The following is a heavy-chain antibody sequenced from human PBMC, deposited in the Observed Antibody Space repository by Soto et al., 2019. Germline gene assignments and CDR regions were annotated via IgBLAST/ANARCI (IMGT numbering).Heavy chain of an antibody. D-gene: IGHD3-3*01. V-gene: IGHV4-38-2*01. Sequence: GPVPGGASETLSLTCDVSGYSISSNYFWGWIRQPAGKGLGWIGSIHHSGSTYYKWSLKSRVTISMDTSENQFSLKLTSVTAADPAVYYCASTLPSAIFGMVTLYPFDNWGQGTLVTVSS. CDR1: GYSISSNYF. CDR3: ASTLPSAIFGMVTLYPFDN. J-gene: IGHJ4*02. CDR2: IHHSGST.